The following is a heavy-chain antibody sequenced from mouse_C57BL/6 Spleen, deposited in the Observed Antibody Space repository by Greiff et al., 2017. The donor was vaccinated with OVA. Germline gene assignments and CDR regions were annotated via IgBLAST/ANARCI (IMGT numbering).Heavy chain of an antibody. V-gene: IGHV1-82*01. Sequence: VQLQQSGPELVKPGASVKISCKASGYAFSSSWMNWVKQRPGKGLEWIGRIYPGDGDTNYNGKFKGKATMTADKSSSTAYMQLSSLTSEDSAVYYCAGSDGITTVDFAYWGQGTLVTVSA. J-gene: IGHJ3*01. CDR1: GYAFSSSW. D-gene: IGHD1-1*01. CDR2: IYPGDGDT. CDR3: AGSDGITTVDFAY.